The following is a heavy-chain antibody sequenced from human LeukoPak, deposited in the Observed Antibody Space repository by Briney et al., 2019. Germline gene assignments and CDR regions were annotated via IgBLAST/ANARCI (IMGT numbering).Heavy chain of an antibody. J-gene: IGHJ4*02. CDR3: ARDLRGYSGYDSDF. CDR1: GFTFSRYA. Sequence: GGSLTLSCAASGFTFSRYAMSWVRQAPAKGLEWVSVISGSGENTHYAHSVKGRFTISRDNSKNTLYLQMNSLRAEDTAVYYCARDLRGYSGYDSDFWGQGTLVTVSS. CDR2: ISGSGENT. D-gene: IGHD5-12*01. V-gene: IGHV3-23*01.